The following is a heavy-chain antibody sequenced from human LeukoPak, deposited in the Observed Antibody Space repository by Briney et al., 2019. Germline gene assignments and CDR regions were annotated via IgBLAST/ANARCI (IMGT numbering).Heavy chain of an antibody. CDR1: GFVVSTNY. Sequence: GGSLRLSCAASGFVVSTNYMTWVRQPPGKGQEWVSVIYKDGRTFYTDSVKGRFTISRDNSKNTLYLQMSSLGADDTAVYYCAQAEKRDSGHRFQHWGQGILVTVSS. V-gene: IGHV3-53*01. CDR3: AQAEKRDSGHRFQH. CDR2: IYKDGRT. D-gene: IGHD1-26*01. J-gene: IGHJ1*01.